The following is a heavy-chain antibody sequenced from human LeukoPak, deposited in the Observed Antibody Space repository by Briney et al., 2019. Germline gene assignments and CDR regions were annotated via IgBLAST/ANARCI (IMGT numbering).Heavy chain of an antibody. CDR2: INPNSGGT. CDR1: GYTFTSSG. J-gene: IGHJ6*02. Sequence: GASVKVSCKASGYTFTSSGISWVRQAPGQGFEWMGWINPNSGGTNYAQKFQGRVTMTRDTSISTAYMELSRLRSDDTAVYYCARGTSGYGEYQLAEYYYGMDVWGQGTTVTVSS. CDR3: ARGTSGYGEYQLAEYYYGMDV. V-gene: IGHV1-2*02. D-gene: IGHD5-12*01.